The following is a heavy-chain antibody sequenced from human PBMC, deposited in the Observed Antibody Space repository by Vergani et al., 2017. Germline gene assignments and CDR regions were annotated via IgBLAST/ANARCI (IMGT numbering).Heavy chain of an antibody. CDR2: IHYSENT. D-gene: IGHD3-22*01. Sequence: QVQLQESGPGLVKSSETLSLTCSVSFDSIRNLYCNWIHQPPGKGLEWIGSIHYSENTNYNPSLKTRVTISVDTSKNQFSLTLTSVTTADTAVYYCARCFRDEGMIYGGTVENWFDPWGQGTLVTVSS. CDR1: FDSIRNLY. V-gene: IGHV4-59*11. CDR3: ARCFRDEGMIYGGTVENWFDP. J-gene: IGHJ5*02.